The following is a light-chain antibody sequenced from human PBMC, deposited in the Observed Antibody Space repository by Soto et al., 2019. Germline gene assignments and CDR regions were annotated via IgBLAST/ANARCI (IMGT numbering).Light chain of an antibody. CDR2: DAS. V-gene: IGKV3-15*01. CDR1: QSVTTD. CDR3: QQRSNWAKT. Sequence: EVVMTQSPATLSVSPGERVTFSCRASQSVTTDLAWYQHKPGQSPRLLISDASTGASGIPPRVSGSGSGTEFTLTSDRLQSADFAVYYCQQRSNWAKTFGQGTKVDIK. J-gene: IGKJ1*01.